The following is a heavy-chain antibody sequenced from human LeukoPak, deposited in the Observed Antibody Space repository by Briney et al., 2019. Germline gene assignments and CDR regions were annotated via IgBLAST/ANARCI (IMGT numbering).Heavy chain of an antibody. CDR2: IKQDGSEK. CDR3: ARDAGVEQWLSPLDY. Sequence: PWGFLVIFFAASGFTFCSFWMSWGRQAPGKGVEWVAKIKQDGSEKYYVDSVKGRLTISRDNAKNSLYLQMNSLRAEDTAVYYCARDAGVEQWLSPLDYWGQGTLVTVSS. CDR1: GFTFCSFW. J-gene: IGHJ4*02. D-gene: IGHD6-19*01. V-gene: IGHV3-7*03.